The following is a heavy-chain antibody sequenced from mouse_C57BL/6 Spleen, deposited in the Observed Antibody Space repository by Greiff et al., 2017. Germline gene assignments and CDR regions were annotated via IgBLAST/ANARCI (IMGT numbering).Heavy chain of an antibody. Sequence: EVKLMESGGGLVQPGGSLSLSCAASGFTFTDYYMSWVRQPPGKALEWLGFIRNKANGYTTEYSASVKGRFTISRDTSQSILYLQMNALRAEDSATYYCARSDYYFDYWGQGTTLTVSS. CDR2: IRNKANGYTT. J-gene: IGHJ2*01. CDR3: ARSDYYFDY. CDR1: GFTFTDYY. D-gene: IGHD2-4*01. V-gene: IGHV7-3*01.